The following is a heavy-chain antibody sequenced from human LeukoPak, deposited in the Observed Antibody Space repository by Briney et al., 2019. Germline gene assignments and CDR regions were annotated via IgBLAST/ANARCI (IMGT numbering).Heavy chain of an antibody. Sequence: TGGSLRLSCAASGFTFSSFAMSWVRQAPGKGLEYVSAISDSGGSTYYADSVKGRFTISRDNSKNTLYLQMSSLRAEDTAVYFCVRGYPFGPYGMDVWGQGTTVTVSS. CDR1: GFTFSSFA. CDR2: ISDSGGST. CDR3: VRGYPFGPYGMDV. J-gene: IGHJ6*02. V-gene: IGHV3-64D*09. D-gene: IGHD5-18*01.